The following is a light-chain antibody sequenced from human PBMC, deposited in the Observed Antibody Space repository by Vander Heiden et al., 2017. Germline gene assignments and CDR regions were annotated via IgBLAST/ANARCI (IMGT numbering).Light chain of an antibody. V-gene: IGKV4-1*01. J-gene: IGKJ1*01. CDR1: QRVLYSSNNKNY. CDR3: QQYYSTPQT. CDR2: WAS. Sequence: DIVMTQSPDSLAVSLGERATINCKSSQRVLYSSNNKNYLAWYQQKPGQPPKLLICWASTRESGVPDRFSGSGSGTDFTLTISSLQAEDVAVYYCQQYYSTPQTFGQGTKVEIK.